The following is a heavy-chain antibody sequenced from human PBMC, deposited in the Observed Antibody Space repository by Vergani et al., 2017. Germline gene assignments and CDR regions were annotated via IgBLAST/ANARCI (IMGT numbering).Heavy chain of an antibody. CDR3: ARDRQVLGNGGYYFDY. D-gene: IGHD2-8*01. V-gene: IGHV4-31*03. CDR2: IYYSGST. CDR1: GGSISSGGYY. J-gene: IGHJ4*02. Sequence: QVQLLESGPGLVKPSQTLSLTCTVSGGSISSGGYYWSWIRQHPGKGLEWIGYIYYSGSTYYNPSLKSRVTISVDTSKNQFSLKLSSVTAADTAVYYCARDRQVLGNGGYYFDYWGQGTLVTVSS.